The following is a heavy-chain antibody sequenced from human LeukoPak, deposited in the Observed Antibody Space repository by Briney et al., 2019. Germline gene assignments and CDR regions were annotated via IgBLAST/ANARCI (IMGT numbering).Heavy chain of an antibody. CDR2: ISNSSSTI. Sequence: PGGSLRLSCAASGFTFSTYSMNWVRQAPGKGLEWVSYISNSSSTIYYADSVKGRFTISRDNAKNSLYLQMNSLRAEDTAVYYCARGETYYYDSSGYGTYWGQGTLVTVSS. D-gene: IGHD3-22*01. CDR1: GFTFSTYS. J-gene: IGHJ4*02. V-gene: IGHV3-48*01. CDR3: ARGETYYYDSSGYGTY.